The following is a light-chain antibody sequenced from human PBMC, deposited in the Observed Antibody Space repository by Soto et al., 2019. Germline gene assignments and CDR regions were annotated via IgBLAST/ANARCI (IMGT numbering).Light chain of an antibody. J-gene: IGKJ4*01. V-gene: IGKV1-33*01. CDR3: QQYDNLPPLT. CDR2: DAS. Sequence: DIQMTQSPSSLSASVGDRVTITCQASQDISNYLNWYQQKPGKAPKLLIYDASNLETGVPSRFSGSGSGTDFTFIISRLQTEDIATYYCQQYDNLPPLTFGGGTKVEIK. CDR1: QDISNY.